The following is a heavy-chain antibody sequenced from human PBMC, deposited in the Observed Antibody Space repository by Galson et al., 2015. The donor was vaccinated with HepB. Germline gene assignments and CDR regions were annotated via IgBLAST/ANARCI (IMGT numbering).Heavy chain of an antibody. CDR2: IYYSGST. Sequence: SETLSLTCTVSGGSISSYYWSWIRQPPGKGLEWIGYIYYSGSTNYNPSLKSRVTISVDTSKNQFSLKLSSVTAADTAVYYCARQGPHPSGGYYGDYWGYYYGMDVWGQGTTVTVSS. D-gene: IGHD4-17*01. J-gene: IGHJ6*02. CDR1: GGSISSYY. CDR3: ARQGPHPSGGYYGDYWGYYYGMDV. V-gene: IGHV4-59*08.